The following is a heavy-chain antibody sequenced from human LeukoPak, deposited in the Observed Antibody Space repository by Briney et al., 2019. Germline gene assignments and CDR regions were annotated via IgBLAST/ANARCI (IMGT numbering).Heavy chain of an antibody. J-gene: IGHJ4*02. D-gene: IGHD3-16*02. Sequence: GASVKVSCKASGGTFSSYAINWVRQATGQGLEWMGWMNPNSGNTGYAQKFQGRVTMTRNTSISTAYMELSSLRSEDTAVYYCARGHSGKLSYDTNNDCWGQGTLVTVST. CDR2: MNPNSGNT. V-gene: IGHV1-8*02. CDR1: GGTFSSYA. CDR3: ARGHSGKLSYDTNNDC.